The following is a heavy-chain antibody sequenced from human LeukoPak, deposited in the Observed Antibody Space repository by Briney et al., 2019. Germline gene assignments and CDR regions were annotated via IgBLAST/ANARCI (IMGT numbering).Heavy chain of an antibody. D-gene: IGHD4-11*01. CDR2: IIPILGIA. Sequence: ASVKVSCKASGGTFSSYTISWVRQAPGQGLEWMARIIPILGIANYAQKFQGRVTITADKSTSTAYMELSSLRSEDTAVYYCARVRDYSNSPALFDYWGQGTLVTVSS. CDR1: GGTFSSYT. J-gene: IGHJ4*02. CDR3: ARVRDYSNSPALFDY. V-gene: IGHV1-69*02.